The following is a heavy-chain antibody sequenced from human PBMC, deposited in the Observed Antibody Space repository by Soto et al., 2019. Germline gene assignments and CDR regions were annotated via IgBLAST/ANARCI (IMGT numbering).Heavy chain of an antibody. J-gene: IGHJ5*02. CDR2: IWYDGSNQ. Sequence: QVQLVESGGGVVQPGRSLRLSCAASGFTFSTYDMHWVREAPGKGLEWVAVIWYDGSNQYYADSVKGRFTISRDNSKNMLYLQMNSLRAEDTAVHYCAREGFDIGGSLRVWIDTWGQVTLFTVSS. CDR1: GFTFSTYD. D-gene: IGHD2-15*01. V-gene: IGHV3-33*01. CDR3: AREGFDIGGSLRVWIDT.